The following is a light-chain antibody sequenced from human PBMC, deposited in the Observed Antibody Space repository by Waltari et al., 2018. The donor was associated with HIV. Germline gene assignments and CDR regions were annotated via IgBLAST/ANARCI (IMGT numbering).Light chain of an antibody. Sequence: DIQMTQSPPSLSSSLGDRVIITCQASEDISNFLNWYQHKPGRAPKLLIFDSSNLGEGVPSRFSGSGSGTVFRLTISNVQPEDIGTYYCQQYGSVPPITFGQGTRVQIK. V-gene: IGKV1-33*01. CDR3: QQYGSVPPIT. J-gene: IGKJ5*01. CDR2: DSS. CDR1: EDISNF.